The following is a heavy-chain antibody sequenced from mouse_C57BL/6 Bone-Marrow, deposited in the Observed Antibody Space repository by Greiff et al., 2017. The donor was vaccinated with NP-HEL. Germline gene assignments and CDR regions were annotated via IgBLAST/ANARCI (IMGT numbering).Heavy chain of an antibody. D-gene: IGHD2-3*01. CDR2: IDPSDSYT. Sequence: VQLQQPGAELVMPGASVKLSCKASGYTFTSYWMHWVKQRPGQGLEWIGEIDPSDSYTNYNQKFKGKSTLTVDKSSSTAYMQLSSLTSEDSAVYYCARGNDGYYVGWYFDVWGTGTTVTVSS. CDR3: ARGNDGYYVGWYFDV. V-gene: IGHV1-69*01. J-gene: IGHJ1*03. CDR1: GYTFTSYW.